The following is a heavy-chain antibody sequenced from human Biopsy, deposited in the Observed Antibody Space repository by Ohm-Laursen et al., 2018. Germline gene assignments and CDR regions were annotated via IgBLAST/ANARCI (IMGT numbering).Heavy chain of an antibody. Sequence: SLTLSCTASGFSGSSYDLNWVRQAPGKGLEWISYISETSSHIYDADSVRGRFIVARVIAKNSLYLLLNSLRVEETAVYYCARDASRRAREGGMDVWGQGTTVTVSS. D-gene: IGHD6-6*01. CDR3: ARDASRRAREGGMDV. V-gene: IGHV3-21*01. J-gene: IGHJ6*02. CDR1: GFSGSSYD. CDR2: ISETSSHI.